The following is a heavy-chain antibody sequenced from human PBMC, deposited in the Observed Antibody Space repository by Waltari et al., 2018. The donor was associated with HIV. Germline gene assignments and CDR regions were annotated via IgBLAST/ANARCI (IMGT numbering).Heavy chain of an antibody. J-gene: IGHJ2*01. CDR3: ARGLDILTAHYHWYLDL. CDR1: GGSITSGTYY. CDR2: GYISGST. D-gene: IGHD3-9*01. Sequence: QVQLQESGPGLVKPSQTLSLTCTVSGGSITSGTYYWTWIRQPAGKGLEWVGRGYISGSTNYNPSLGSRVTISVDTSKNQFSLKLTSVTAADTAVYYCARGLDILTAHYHWYLDLWGRGTLVTVSA. V-gene: IGHV4-61*02.